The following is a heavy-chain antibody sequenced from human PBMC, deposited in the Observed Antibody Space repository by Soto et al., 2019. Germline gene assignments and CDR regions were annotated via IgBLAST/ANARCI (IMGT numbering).Heavy chain of an antibody. V-gene: IGHV1-69*01. CDR2: IIPIFGTA. Sequence: QVQLVQSGAEVKKPGSSVKVSCKASGGTFSSYAISWVRQAPGQGLEWMGGIIPIFGTANYAQKFQGRVTITADESTSTAHLELSSLRSEDTAVYYCARGPYSGYVSDAFDLWGQGTMVTVSS. CDR1: GGTFSSYA. D-gene: IGHD5-12*01. J-gene: IGHJ3*01. CDR3: ARGPYSGYVSDAFDL.